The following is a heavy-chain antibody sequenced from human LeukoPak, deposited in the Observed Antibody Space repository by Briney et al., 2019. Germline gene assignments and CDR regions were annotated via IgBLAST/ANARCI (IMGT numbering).Heavy chain of an antibody. CDR3: ARLPDTAGGGDY. CDR1: GYTFSSYD. Sequence: ASVKVSCKASGYTFSSYDINWVRQAPGQGLEWMGRMKPNSGNTGYAQKFQGRVTMTRDTSISTAYMELSSLRSEDTAVYYCARLPDTAGGGDYWGQGTLVTVSS. D-gene: IGHD2-21*02. CDR2: MKPNSGNT. V-gene: IGHV1-8*01. J-gene: IGHJ4*02.